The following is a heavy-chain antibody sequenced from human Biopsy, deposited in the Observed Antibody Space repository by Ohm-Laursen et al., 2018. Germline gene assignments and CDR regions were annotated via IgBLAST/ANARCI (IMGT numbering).Heavy chain of an antibody. D-gene: IGHD2-2*01. Sequence: ASAYASCKLSGYTFTNYAIGWVRHAPGQGLGWMGGIITIFGTANYAQKFQGKVTITADESTSTAYMELSSLRSDDAAVYFCAREAIRYQLPCDDWGQGTLVTVSS. J-gene: IGHJ4*02. V-gene: IGHV1-69*13. CDR2: IITIFGTA. CDR3: AREAIRYQLPCDD. CDR1: GYTFTNYA.